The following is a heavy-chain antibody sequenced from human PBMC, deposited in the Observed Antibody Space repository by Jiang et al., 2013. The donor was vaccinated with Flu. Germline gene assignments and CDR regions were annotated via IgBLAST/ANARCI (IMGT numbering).Heavy chain of an antibody. D-gene: IGHD3-22*01. Sequence: GAEVKKPGSSVKVSCKASGGTFSSYAISWVRQAPGQGLGWMGGIIPIFGTANYAQKFQGRVTITADESTSTAYMELSSLRSEDTAVYYCAREYYYDSSGYYSHFDYWGQGTLVTV. CDR3: AREYYYDSSGYYSHFDY. CDR1: GGTFSSYA. V-gene: IGHV1-69*01. J-gene: IGHJ4*02. CDR2: IIPIFGTA.